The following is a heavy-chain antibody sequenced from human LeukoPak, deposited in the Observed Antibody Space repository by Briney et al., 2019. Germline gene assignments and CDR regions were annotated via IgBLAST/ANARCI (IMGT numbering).Heavy chain of an antibody. J-gene: IGHJ4*02. Sequence: GGSLRLSCAASGFTFRNYWMSWVRQAPGKGLEWVSGISWNSGSIGYADSVKGRFTISRDNAKNSLYLQMNSLRAEDTALYYCAKDMGYCSSISCYVFDYWGQGTLVTVSS. CDR1: GFTFRNYW. D-gene: IGHD2-2*01. CDR3: AKDMGYCSSISCYVFDY. V-gene: IGHV3-9*01. CDR2: ISWNSGSI.